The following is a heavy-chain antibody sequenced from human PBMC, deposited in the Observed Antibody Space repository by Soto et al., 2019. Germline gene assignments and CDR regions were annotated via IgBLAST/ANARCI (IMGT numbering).Heavy chain of an antibody. CDR1: GFTSSSYV. CDR3: AKEGTGVVVVAAPFDP. V-gene: IGHV3-30*18. J-gene: IGHJ5*02. CDR2: ISYDGSNK. Sequence: QVQLVESGGGVVQPGRSLRLSCEGSGFTSSSYVMHWVRQAPGKGLEWVALISYDGSNKYYADSVKGRFTISRDNSKNTLYLQMNSLRAEDTAVYYCAKEGTGVVVVAAPFDPWGQGTLVTVSS. D-gene: IGHD2-15*01.